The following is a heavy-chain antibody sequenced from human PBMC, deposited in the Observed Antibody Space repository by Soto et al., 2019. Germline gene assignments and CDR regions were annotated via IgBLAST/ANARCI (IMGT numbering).Heavy chain of an antibody. CDR1: GGSFSGYY. V-gene: IGHV4-34*01. CDR3: ARGRVRDCSGGSCYYSGYYYYYMDV. J-gene: IGHJ6*03. D-gene: IGHD2-15*01. CDR2: INHSGTT. Sequence: QVQLQQWGAGLLKPSETLSLTCAVYGGSFSGYYWSWIRQPPGKGLEWIGGINHSGTTNYNPSLKSRVTISVDTSKKQFSLKLSSVTAADTAVYYCARGRVRDCSGGSCYYSGYYYYYMDVWGKGTTVTVSS.